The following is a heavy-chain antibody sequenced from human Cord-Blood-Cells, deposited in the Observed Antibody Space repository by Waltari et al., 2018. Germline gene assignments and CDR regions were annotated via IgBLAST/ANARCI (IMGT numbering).Heavy chain of an antibody. J-gene: IGHJ4*02. V-gene: IGHV4-34*01. CDR1: GGSFSGYY. CDR2: INHSGST. Sequence: QVQLPQWGPGLVKPSETLSLTCAVHGGSFSGYYWSWIRQPPGKGLEWIGEINHSGSTNYNPSLKSRVTISVDTSKNQFSLKLSSVTAADTAVYYCARNYDFWSGYVYYWGQGTLVTVSS. D-gene: IGHD3-3*01. CDR3: ARNYDFWSGYVYY.